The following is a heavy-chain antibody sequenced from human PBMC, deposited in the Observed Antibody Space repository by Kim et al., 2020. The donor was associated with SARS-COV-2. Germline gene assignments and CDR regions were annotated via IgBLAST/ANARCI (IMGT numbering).Heavy chain of an antibody. Sequence: SETLSLTCAVYSGSISGYYWSWIRQSPGKGLEWIGEINYSGSTNYNPSFRSRGTVSVDPSKNQFSLKLNSVTAADTALYYFARHRRFVAFD. V-gene: IGHV4-34*01. D-gene: IGHD3-10*01. J-gene: IGHJ3*02. CDR3: ARHRRFVAFD. CDR1: SGSISGYY. CDR2: INYSGST.